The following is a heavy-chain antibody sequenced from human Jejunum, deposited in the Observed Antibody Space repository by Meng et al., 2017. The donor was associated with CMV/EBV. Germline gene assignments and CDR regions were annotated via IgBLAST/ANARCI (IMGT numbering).Heavy chain of an antibody. CDR3: ARVAAAGRGMDV. V-gene: IGHV3-7*04. CDR2: INQDGSQK. Sequence: AASRFTFSSHWMTWVRQAPGKGLEWVANINQDGSQKNYVDSVKGRFTISRDNAKNSLFLQMNSLRAEDTAVYYCARVAAAGRGMDVWGQGTTVTVSS. J-gene: IGHJ6*02. CDR1: RFTFSSHW. D-gene: IGHD6-13*01.